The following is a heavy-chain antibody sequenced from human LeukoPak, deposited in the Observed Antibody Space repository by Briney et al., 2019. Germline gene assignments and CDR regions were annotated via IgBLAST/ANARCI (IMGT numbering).Heavy chain of an antibody. CDR2: MNPNSGNT. D-gene: IGHD2-2*02. V-gene: IGHV1-8*01. J-gene: IGHJ5*02. CDR3: ARGYCSSTSCYTDENWFDP. CDR1: GYTFTSYD. Sequence: GASVKVSCEASGYTFTSYDINWVRQATGQGLEWMGWMNPNSGNTGYAQKFQGRVTMTRNTSISTAYMELSSLRSEDTAVYYCARGYCSSTSCYTDENWFDPWGQGTLVTVSS.